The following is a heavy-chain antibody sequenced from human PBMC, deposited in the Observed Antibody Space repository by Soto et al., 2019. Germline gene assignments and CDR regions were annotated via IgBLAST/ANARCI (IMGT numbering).Heavy chain of an antibody. Sequence: QITLKESGPTLVQPTQTLTLTCTFSGFSLSTSGVGVGWIRQPPGKALEWLALIYWDDDKRYSPSLKSRLTTTKDTYKYQGALTMNNMDPVDTATYSWAHRPEAVAGAWGQGTLVTVSS. CDR1: GFSLSTSGVG. J-gene: IGHJ4*02. CDR3: AHRPEAVAGA. D-gene: IGHD6-19*01. CDR2: IYWDDDK. V-gene: IGHV2-5*02.